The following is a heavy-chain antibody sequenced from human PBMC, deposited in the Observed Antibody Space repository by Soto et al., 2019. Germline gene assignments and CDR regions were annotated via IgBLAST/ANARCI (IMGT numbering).Heavy chain of an antibody. D-gene: IGHD2-15*01. J-gene: IGHJ4*02. CDR2: INPRGGST. V-gene: IGHV1-46*01. CDR3: ARDPYCGGGSCYTYLFDY. Sequence: QVQLVQSGAEVKRPGASVKVSCKTSGYTFTTYYMHWVRQAPRQGLEWMGVINPRGGSTSYAQKFQGRVPMTRDTSTNTVYMEVSGLRSEDTAVYYCARDPYCGGGSCYTYLFDYWGQGTLVTVSS. CDR1: GYTFTTYY.